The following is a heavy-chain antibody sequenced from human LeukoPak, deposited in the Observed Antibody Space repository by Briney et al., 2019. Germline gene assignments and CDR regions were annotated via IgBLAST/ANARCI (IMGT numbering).Heavy chain of an antibody. J-gene: IGHJ4*02. CDR2: INQDGSEK. V-gene: IGHV3-7*01. CDR1: RFTYSTYW. CDR3: ARNAPFDY. Sequence: GGSLRLSCAASRFTYSTYWMSWVRQAPGKGLEWVANINQDGSEKYYVDSVRGRFTISRDNAKNSLYLQMNSLRGEDTAVYYCARNAPFDYWGQGTLVTVSS.